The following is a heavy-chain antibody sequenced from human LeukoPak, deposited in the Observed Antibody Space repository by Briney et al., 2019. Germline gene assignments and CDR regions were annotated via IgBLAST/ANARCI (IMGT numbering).Heavy chain of an antibody. V-gene: IGHV4-59*01. J-gene: IGHJ3*02. Sequence: SETLSLTCTVSGGSISSYYWSWIRQPPGKGLEWIGYIYYSGSTNYNPSLKSRVTISVDTSKNQFSLKLSSVTAADTAVYYCARYSYGLIHAFDIWGQGTMVTVSS. CDR3: ARYSYGLIHAFDI. D-gene: IGHD5-18*01. CDR1: GGSISSYY. CDR2: IYYSGST.